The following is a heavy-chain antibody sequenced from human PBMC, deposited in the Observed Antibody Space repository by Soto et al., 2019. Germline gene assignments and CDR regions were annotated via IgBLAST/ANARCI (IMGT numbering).Heavy chain of an antibody. CDR1: GFMFSDHY. CDR2: ISGSSNAI. CDR3: ARGNFYYGMDV. V-gene: IGHV3-11*01. Sequence: PGGSLRLSCAASGFMFSDHYMTWIRQAPGKGLEWVSYISGSSNAIYYADSLKGRFTISRDNAKNSLYLQLNSLRAEDTAVYYCARGNFYYGMDVWGQGTTVTVSS. J-gene: IGHJ6*02.